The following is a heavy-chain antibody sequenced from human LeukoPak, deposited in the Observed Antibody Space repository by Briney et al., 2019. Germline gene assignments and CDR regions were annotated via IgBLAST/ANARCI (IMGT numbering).Heavy chain of an antibody. D-gene: IGHD3-22*01. CDR1: GGSISSSSYY. CDR2: IYHSGST. V-gene: IGHV4-39*07. Sequence: PSETLSLTCTVSGGSISSSSYYWGWIRQPPGKGLEWIGSIYHSGSTYYNPSLKSRVTISVDTSKNQFSLKLSSVTAADTAVYYCARFYYDSSGYYPDYWGQGTLVTVSS. J-gene: IGHJ4*02. CDR3: ARFYYDSSGYYPDY.